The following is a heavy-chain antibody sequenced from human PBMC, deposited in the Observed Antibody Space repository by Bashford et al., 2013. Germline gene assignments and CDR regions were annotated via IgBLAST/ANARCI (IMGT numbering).Heavy chain of an antibody. CDR1: GFTFSSYW. CDR3: ARVRYSNHPILFVGRPWFDP. CDR2: IKQDGSEK. Sequence: GSLRLSCAASGFTFSSYWMSWVRQAPGKGLEWVANIKQDGSEKYYVDSVKGRFTISRDNAKNSLYLQMNSLRAEDTAVYYCARVRYSNHPILFVGRPWFDPWGQGTLVTVSS. D-gene: IGHD4-11*01. J-gene: IGHJ5*02. V-gene: IGHV3-7*03.